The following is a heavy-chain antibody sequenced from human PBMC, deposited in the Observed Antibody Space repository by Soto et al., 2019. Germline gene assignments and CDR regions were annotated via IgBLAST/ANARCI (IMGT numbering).Heavy chain of an antibody. CDR2: ISYDGSNK. J-gene: IGHJ6*02. CDR1: GFIFSGYW. Sequence: PGGSLRLSCAASGFIFSGYWIHWVRQAPGKGLVWVSVISYDGSNKYYADSVKGRFTISRDNSKNTLYLQMNSLRAEDTAVYYCAERYSSGESYYYYGMDVWGQGTTVTVSS. D-gene: IGHD6-19*01. CDR3: AERYSSGESYYYYGMDV. V-gene: IGHV3-30*18.